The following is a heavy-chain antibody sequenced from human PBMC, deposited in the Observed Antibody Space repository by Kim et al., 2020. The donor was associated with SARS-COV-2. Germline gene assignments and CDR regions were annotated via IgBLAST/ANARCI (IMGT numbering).Heavy chain of an antibody. Sequence: SETLSLTCAVYGGSFSGYYWSWIRQPPGKGLEWIGEINHSGSTNYNPSLKSRVTISVDTSKNQFSLKLSSVTAAATAVYYCARGGVVVVPAATTRRYYYYMDVWGKGTTVTVSS. CDR3: ARGGVVVVPAATTRRYYYYMDV. D-gene: IGHD2-2*01. J-gene: IGHJ6*03. CDR2: INHSGST. V-gene: IGHV4-34*01. CDR1: GGSFSGYY.